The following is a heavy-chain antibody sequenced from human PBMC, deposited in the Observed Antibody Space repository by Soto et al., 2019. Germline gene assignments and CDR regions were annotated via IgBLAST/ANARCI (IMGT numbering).Heavy chain of an antibody. CDR1: GCTFSSYT. CDR2: IIPILGIA. CDR3: ARDRDSYEQLGGLYDY. D-gene: IGHD6-6*01. V-gene: IGHV1-69*04. Sequence: SVKVSCKASGCTFSSYTISWVRQAPGQGLEWMGRIIPILGIANYAQKFQGRVTITADKSTSTAYMELSSLRSEDTAVYYCARDRDSYEQLGGLYDYWGQGTLVTVSS. J-gene: IGHJ4*02.